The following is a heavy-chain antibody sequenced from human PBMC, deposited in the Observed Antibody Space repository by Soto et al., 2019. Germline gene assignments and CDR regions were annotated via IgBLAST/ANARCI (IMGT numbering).Heavy chain of an antibody. V-gene: IGHV3-30*18. D-gene: IGHD1-7*01. J-gene: IGHJ6*03. Sequence: PGGSLRLSCAASGFTFSSYGMHWVRQAPGKGLEWVAVISYDGSNKYYADSVKGRFTISRDNSKNTLYLQMNSLRAEDTAVYYCAKDRITGTTVYMDVWGKGTTVTVSS. CDR1: GFTFSSYG. CDR2: ISYDGSNK. CDR3: AKDRITGTTVYMDV.